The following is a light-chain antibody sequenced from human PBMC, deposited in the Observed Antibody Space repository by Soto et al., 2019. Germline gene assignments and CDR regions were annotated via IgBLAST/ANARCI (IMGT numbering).Light chain of an antibody. CDR1: QSISSW. V-gene: IGKV1-5*01. Sequence: DIQMTQSPSTLSASVGDRVTITCRASQSISSWLAWYQQKPGKAPKLLIYDASSLESGVPSRFSGSGSGTEFTLTISSLQPDDFAPYYCQQYNSYSATFGQGTKV. CDR3: QQYNSYSAT. J-gene: IGKJ1*01. CDR2: DAS.